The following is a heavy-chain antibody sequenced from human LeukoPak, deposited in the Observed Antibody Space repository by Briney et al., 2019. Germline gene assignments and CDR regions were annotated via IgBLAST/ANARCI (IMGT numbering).Heavy chain of an antibody. J-gene: IGHJ4*02. CDR3: ARDGPDGFYFDY. Sequence: GGSLRLSCAASGFTFSSYSMNWVHQAPGKGLEWVSSISSSSSYIYYADSVKGRFTISRDNAKNSLYLQMNSLRAEDTAVYYCARDGPDGFYFDYWGQGTLVTVSS. V-gene: IGHV3-21*01. CDR2: ISSSSSYI. CDR1: GFTFSSYS.